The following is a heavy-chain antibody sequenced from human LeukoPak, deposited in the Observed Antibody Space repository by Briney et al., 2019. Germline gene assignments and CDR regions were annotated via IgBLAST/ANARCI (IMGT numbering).Heavy chain of an antibody. Sequence: SVKVSRKASGGTFSRYAISWVRQAPGQGLEWMGGITPMFGTANYAQKFQGRVTSANESTRTAYMELKSLKFEDTAVYYCARDAAIHDSGAYYYLWWGQGTLVTVSS. V-gene: IGHV1-69*01. D-gene: IGHD3-22*01. CDR3: ARDAAIHDSGAYYYLW. J-gene: IGHJ4*02. CDR1: GGTFSRYA. CDR2: ITPMFGTA.